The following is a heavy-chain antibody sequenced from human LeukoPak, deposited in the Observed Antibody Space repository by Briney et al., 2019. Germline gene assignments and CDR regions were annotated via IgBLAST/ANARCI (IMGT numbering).Heavy chain of an antibody. V-gene: IGHV4-59*01. CDR3: ARLRGNYFPDY. D-gene: IGHD4-11*01. CDR2: IFYSGST. J-gene: IGHJ4*02. Sequence: SETLSLTCTVSGGSISSYYWTWIRQPPGKGLEWIGYIFYSGSTNYNPSLKSRVTISVDTSKNQYSLKLSSVTAADTAVYYCARLRGNYFPDYWGQGTLVTVSS. CDR1: GGSISSYY.